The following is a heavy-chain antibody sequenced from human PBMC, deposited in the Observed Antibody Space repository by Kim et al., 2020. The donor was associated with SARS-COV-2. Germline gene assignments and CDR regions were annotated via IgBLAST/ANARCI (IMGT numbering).Heavy chain of an antibody. V-gene: IGHV3-48*03. CDR2: ISSSGSTI. D-gene: IGHD3-16*02. Sequence: GGSLRLSCAASGFTFSSYEMSWVRQAPGKGLEWVSYISSSGSTIYYADSVKGRFTISRDNAKNSLYLQMNSLRAEDTAVYYCARDDYVWGSYRYGSYNWFDPWGQGTLVTVSS. J-gene: IGHJ5*02. CDR1: GFTFSSYE. CDR3: ARDDYVWGSYRYGSYNWFDP.